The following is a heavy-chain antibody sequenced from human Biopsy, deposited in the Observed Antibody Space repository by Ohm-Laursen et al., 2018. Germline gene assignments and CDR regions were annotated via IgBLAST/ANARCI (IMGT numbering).Heavy chain of an antibody. CDR3: VRGVDYYDPYHYYALDV. D-gene: IGHD3-22*01. Sequence: SETLSLTCAVYGESFNGYYWSWIRQTPGKGLERIGEINHSGRTNYNPSLKRRVTISVDTSKNQFSLKVRSVTAADTAVYYCVRGVDYYDPYHYYALDVWGQGTTVTVSS. V-gene: IGHV4-34*01. J-gene: IGHJ6*02. CDR1: GESFNGYY. CDR2: INHSGRT.